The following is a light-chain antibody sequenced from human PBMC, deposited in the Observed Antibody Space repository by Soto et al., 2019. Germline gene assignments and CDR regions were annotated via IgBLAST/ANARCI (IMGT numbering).Light chain of an antibody. CDR3: QLYXXXXXT. V-gene: IGKV1-5*01. CDR1: QSIGRW. CDR2: DAS. J-gene: IGKJ1*01. Sequence: PSSRFASVEGGATSGCRDIQSIGRWLAWYQQKPGKAPNLLIYDASSLEGGVQSRFSGSGSGTEFTLTISTLPTKDFPTXXXQLYXXXXXTXGXGTKVDIK.